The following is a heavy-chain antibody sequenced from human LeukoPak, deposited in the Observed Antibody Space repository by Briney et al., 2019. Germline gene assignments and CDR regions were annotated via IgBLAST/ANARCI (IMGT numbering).Heavy chain of an antibody. D-gene: IGHD5/OR15-5a*01. CDR1: GFTFSSYA. Sequence: GGSLRLSCAASGFTFSSYAMGWVRQAPGKGLECVSAITGSAGGTYHADSVKGRSAISRDNSKNTLSLDMNSLRAEDTAVYYCAKGSSSVWPYYFDYWGQGALVTASS. V-gene: IGHV3-23*01. J-gene: IGHJ4*02. CDR2: ITGSAGGT. CDR3: AKGSSSVWPYYFDY.